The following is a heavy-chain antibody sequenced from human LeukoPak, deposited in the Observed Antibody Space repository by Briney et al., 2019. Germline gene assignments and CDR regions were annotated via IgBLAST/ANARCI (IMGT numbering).Heavy chain of an antibody. CDR3: ARGWLGWFDP. Sequence: SETLSLTCAVSGYSIRSGYYWGWIRQPPGKGLEWIGSIYHSGSTYYSPSLKSRVAISVDTSKNQFSLKLSSVTAADTAVYYCARGWLGWFDPWGQGTLVTVSS. CDR2: IYHSGST. CDR1: GYSIRSGYY. V-gene: IGHV4-38-2*01. D-gene: IGHD6-19*01. J-gene: IGHJ5*02.